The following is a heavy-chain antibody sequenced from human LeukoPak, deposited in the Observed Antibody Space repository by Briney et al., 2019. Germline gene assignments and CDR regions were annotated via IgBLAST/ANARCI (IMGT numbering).Heavy chain of an antibody. J-gene: IGHJ5*02. CDR3: ARGGYSSPRSWFDP. D-gene: IGHD6-13*01. CDR1: GYTFINYY. Sequence: GASVKVSCKAPGYTFINYYMHWVRQAPGQGPEWMGILNPSGGSTTYAQKFQGRVTMTRDMSTSTVYMELSSLRSDDTAVYYCARGGYSSPRSWFDPWGQGTLVTVSS. CDR2: LNPSGGST. V-gene: IGHV1-46*01.